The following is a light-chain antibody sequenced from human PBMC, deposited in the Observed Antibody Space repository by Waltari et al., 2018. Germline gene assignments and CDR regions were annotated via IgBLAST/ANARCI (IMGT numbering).Light chain of an antibody. Sequence: DIQMTQSPSSLSASVGARVTITCRASQSISNYLNWYQQKPGKAPKLLIFAASSLQSGVPSRFSGSGSGTDFTLTISSLQPEDFATYSCQQANSFPLTFGQGTRLEIK. CDR2: AAS. V-gene: IGKV1-39*01. J-gene: IGKJ5*01. CDR3: QQANSFPLT. CDR1: QSISNY.